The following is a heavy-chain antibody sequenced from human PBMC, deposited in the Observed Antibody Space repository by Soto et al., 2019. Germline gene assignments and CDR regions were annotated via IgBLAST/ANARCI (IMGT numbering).Heavy chain of an antibody. CDR2: ISAYNGNT. V-gene: IGHV1-18*04. J-gene: IGHJ6*02. D-gene: IGHD7-27*01. CDR3: ARDRDQLTGDDYYYYGMDV. CDR1: GYTFTSYG. Sequence: QVQLVQSGAEVKKPGASVKVSCKASGYTFTSYGISWVRQAPGQGLEWMGWISAYNGNTNYAQKLQGRVTRTTATSTRKAYMELRGLRSDETAVYYCARDRDQLTGDDYYYYGMDVWGQGTTVTVSS.